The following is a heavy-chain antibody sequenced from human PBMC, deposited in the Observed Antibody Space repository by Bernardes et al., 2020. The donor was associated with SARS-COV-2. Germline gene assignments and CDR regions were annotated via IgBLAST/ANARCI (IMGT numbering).Heavy chain of an antibody. J-gene: IGHJ4*02. Sequence: GGSLRLSCAASGFTFSNAWMSWVRQAPGKGLEWVGRIKSKTDGGTTDYAAPVKGRFTISRDDSKNTLYLQMNSLKTEDTAVYYCTTKSGIYCSGGSCYPRVYFDYWGQGTLVTVSS. CDR2: IKSKTDGGTT. CDR1: GFTFSNAW. V-gene: IGHV3-15*01. D-gene: IGHD2-15*01. CDR3: TTKSGIYCSGGSCYPRVYFDY.